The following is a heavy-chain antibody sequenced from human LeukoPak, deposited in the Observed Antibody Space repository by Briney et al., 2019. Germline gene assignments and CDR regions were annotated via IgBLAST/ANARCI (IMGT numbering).Heavy chain of an antibody. CDR2: ISSSGSTI. Sequence: GGSLRLSCAASGFTFSSYEMNWVRQAPGKWLEWVSYISSSGSTIYYADSVKGRFTISRDNAKNSLYLQMNSLRAEDTAVYYCAELGITMIGGVWGKGTAVTISS. V-gene: IGHV3-48*03. D-gene: IGHD3-10*02. J-gene: IGHJ6*04. CDR3: AELGITMIGGV. CDR1: GFTFSSYE.